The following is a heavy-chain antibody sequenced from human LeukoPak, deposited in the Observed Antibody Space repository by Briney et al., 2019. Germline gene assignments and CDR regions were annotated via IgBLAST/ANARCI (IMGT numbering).Heavy chain of an antibody. Sequence: SETLSLTCTVSGGSISSGGYYWRWIRQHPGKGLEWIGYIYYSGSTYYNPSLKSRVTISVDTSKNQFSLKLSSVTAADTAVYYCARDRSRGCSGGSCYSSYYYGMDVWGQGTTVTVSS. D-gene: IGHD2-15*01. CDR2: IYYSGST. V-gene: IGHV4-31*03. CDR1: GGSISSGGYY. CDR3: ARDRSRGCSGGSCYSSYYYGMDV. J-gene: IGHJ6*02.